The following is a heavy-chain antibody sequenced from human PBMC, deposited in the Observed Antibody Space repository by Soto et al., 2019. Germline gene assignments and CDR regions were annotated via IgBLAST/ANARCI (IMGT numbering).Heavy chain of an antibody. CDR3: ARGGRQQLIPTPISYKIDY. D-gene: IGHD6-13*01. V-gene: IGHV4-34*01. CDR1: GGSFSGYY. Sequence: QVQLQQWGAGLLKPSETLSLTCAVYGGSFSGYYWSWIRQPPGQGQEWNGEINHSGSTNYNPSLKSRVTISVDMSKNQLSLKLSSVTAADTAVYYCARGGRQQLIPTPISYKIDYWGQGTLVTVSS. J-gene: IGHJ4*02. CDR2: INHSGST.